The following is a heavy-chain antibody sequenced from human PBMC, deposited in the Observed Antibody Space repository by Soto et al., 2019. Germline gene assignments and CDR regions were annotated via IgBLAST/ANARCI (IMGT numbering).Heavy chain of an antibody. Sequence: QVQLQESGPGLVKPSETLSLTCTVSGGSVSSGSYYWSWIRQPPGKGLEWIGNIYYSGSTNYNPSLKSRVNISVDTSKNPFSRKLSSVTAADTAVYYCARDQGGRFCSDTNCYPYYYGMDVWGQGTTVTVSS. CDR3: ARDQGGRFCSDTNCYPYYYGMDV. CDR1: GGSVSSGSYY. J-gene: IGHJ6*02. CDR2: IYYSGST. D-gene: IGHD2-2*01. V-gene: IGHV4-61*01.